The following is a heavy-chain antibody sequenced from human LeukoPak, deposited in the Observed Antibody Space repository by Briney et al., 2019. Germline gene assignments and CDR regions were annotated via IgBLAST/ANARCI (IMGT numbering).Heavy chain of an antibody. CDR2: ISAYNGNT. J-gene: IGHJ6*02. D-gene: IGHD6-13*01. Sequence: GASVKVSCKASGYTFTSYGISWVRQAPGQGLEWMGWISAYNGNTNYAQKLQGRVTMTTDTSTSTAYMELRSLRSDDTAVYYCARDADSEGYSSSWYKSHYYYGMDVWGQGTTVTVSS. CDR1: GYTFTSYG. CDR3: ARDADSEGYSSSWYKSHYYYGMDV. V-gene: IGHV1-18*01.